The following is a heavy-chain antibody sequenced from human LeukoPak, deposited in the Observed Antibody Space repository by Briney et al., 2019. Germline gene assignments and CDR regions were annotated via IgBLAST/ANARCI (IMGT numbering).Heavy chain of an antibody. CDR2: IIPIFGTA. V-gene: IGHV1-69*05. Sequence: SVKVSCKASGGTFSSYAISWVRQAPGQGLEWMGGIIPIFGTANYAQKFQGRATITTDESTSTAYMELSSLRSEDTAVYYCASSPAAAGRYYYYYYMDVWGKGTTVTVSS. CDR1: GGTFSSYA. CDR3: ASSPAAAGRYYYYYYMDV. J-gene: IGHJ6*03. D-gene: IGHD6-13*01.